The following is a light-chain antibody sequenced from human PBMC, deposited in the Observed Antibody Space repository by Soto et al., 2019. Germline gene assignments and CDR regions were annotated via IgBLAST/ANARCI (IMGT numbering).Light chain of an antibody. V-gene: IGKV1-39*01. CDR3: QQSYSTTWT. J-gene: IGKJ1*01. Sequence: DIAMTQSPSSLSASVGDSVTITCRASESVSSYLSWYQQKPGNAPNLLIYAASSLQSGVPSRFSGSGSETDFTLTISSLQREDVATDACQQSYSTTWTFGQGTKVDIK. CDR2: AAS. CDR1: ESVSSY.